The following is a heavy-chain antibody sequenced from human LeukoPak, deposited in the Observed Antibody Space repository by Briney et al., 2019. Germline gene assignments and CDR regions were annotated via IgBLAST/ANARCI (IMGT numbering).Heavy chain of an antibody. CDR1: GFTVSSNY. J-gene: IGHJ4*02. V-gene: IGHV3-66*02. Sequence: GSLRLSCAASGFTVSSNYMSWVRQAPGKGLEWVSVIYSGGSTYYADSVKGRFTISRDNSKNTLYLQMNSLRAEDTAVYYCAREKDYYDSRVTADYGAREPLVPASS. CDR2: IYSGGST. CDR3: AREKDYYDSRVTADY. D-gene: IGHD3-22*01.